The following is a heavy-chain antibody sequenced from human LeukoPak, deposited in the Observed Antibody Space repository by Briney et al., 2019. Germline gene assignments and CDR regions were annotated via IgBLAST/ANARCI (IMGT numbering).Heavy chain of an antibody. D-gene: IGHD2-15*01. CDR3: ARDSSFGATHY. CDR2: IYYSGST. Sequence: PSETLSLTCTVSGGSISSNSYYWAWIRQPPGKGLEWIGSIYYSGSTYYNPSLQSRVTISVDTSKNQFSLKLSSVTAADTAVYFCARDSSFGATHYWGQGTLVTVSS. J-gene: IGHJ4*02. V-gene: IGHV4-39*07. CDR1: GGSISSNSYY.